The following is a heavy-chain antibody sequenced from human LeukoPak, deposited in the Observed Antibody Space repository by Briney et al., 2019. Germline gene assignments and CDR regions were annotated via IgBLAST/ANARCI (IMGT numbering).Heavy chain of an antibody. D-gene: IGHD6-13*01. V-gene: IGHV3-23*01. Sequence: GGSLRLSCAASGLTFSGYVMTWVRQPPGKGLQWVADISGSGGSTYYADSVKGRFSISRDNAKNTLYLQMNSLRAEDTAVYYCAKRLAAAGPYFDYWGQGGLVTVSS. CDR1: GLTFSGYV. J-gene: IGHJ4*02. CDR3: AKRLAAAGPYFDY. CDR2: ISGSGGST.